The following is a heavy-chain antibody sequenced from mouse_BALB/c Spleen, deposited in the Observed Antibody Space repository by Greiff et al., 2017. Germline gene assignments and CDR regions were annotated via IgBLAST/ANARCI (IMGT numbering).Heavy chain of an antibody. J-gene: IGHJ2*01. CDR1: GYTFTSYW. D-gene: IGHD2-3*01. CDR3: ARYDGYYFDY. Sequence: QVQLQQSGAELVKPGASVKLSCKTSGYTFTSYWIQWVKQRPGQGLGWIGEIFPGTGTTYYSEKFKGKATLTIDTSSSTAYMQLSSLTSEDSAVYFCARYDGYYFDYWGQGTTLTVSS. V-gene: IGHV1S132*01. CDR2: IFPGTGTT.